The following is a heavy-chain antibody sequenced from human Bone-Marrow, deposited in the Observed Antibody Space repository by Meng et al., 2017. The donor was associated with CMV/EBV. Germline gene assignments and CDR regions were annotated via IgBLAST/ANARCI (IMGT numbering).Heavy chain of an antibody. J-gene: IGHJ6*02. CDR1: GGSISSGGYY. Sequence: LRLSCTVSGGSISSGGYYWTWIRQHPGKGLEWIGYIYYSGSTYYNPSLKSRVTISVDTSKNQFSLKLSSVTAADTAVYYGARDKANYYYGMDVWGQGTTVTVSS. CDR3: ARDKANYYYGMDV. V-gene: IGHV4-31*03. D-gene: IGHD1-26*01. CDR2: IYYSGST.